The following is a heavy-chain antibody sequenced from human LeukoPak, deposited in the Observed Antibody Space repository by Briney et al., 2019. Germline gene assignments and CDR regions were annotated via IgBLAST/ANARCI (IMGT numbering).Heavy chain of an antibody. CDR1: GASISGFTYY. CDR3: ASGRNLDCFDV. CDR2: IYYSGST. D-gene: IGHD1-1*01. J-gene: IGHJ3*01. V-gene: IGHV4-39*02. Sequence: SETLSLTCVVSGASISGFTYYWGWVRQPPGRGLEWIGSIYYSGSTYYNPSLKSRVTISIDTSKNHFSLKLRSVTAADTAVYFCASGRNLDCFDVWGQGTMVTASS.